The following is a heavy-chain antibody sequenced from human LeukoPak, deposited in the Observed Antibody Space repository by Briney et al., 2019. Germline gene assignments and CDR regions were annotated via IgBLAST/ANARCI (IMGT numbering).Heavy chain of an antibody. CDR2: IIPILGIA. V-gene: IGHV1-69*04. CDR3: ASGVYDFWSGYPNPYYYYGMDV. Sequence: ASVKVSRKASGGTFSSYAISWVRQAPGQGLEWMGRIIPILGIANYAQKFQGRVTITADKSTSTAYMELSSLRSEDTAVYYCASGVYDFWSGYPNPYYYYGMDVWGQGTTVTVSS. J-gene: IGHJ6*02. CDR1: GGTFSSYA. D-gene: IGHD3-3*01.